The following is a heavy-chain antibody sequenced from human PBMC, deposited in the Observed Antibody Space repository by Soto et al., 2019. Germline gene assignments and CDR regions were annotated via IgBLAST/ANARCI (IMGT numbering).Heavy chain of an antibody. D-gene: IGHD3-3*01. J-gene: IGHJ4*02. CDR3: ARGGVSTRTFDD. CDR2: IYPSDSDT. V-gene: IGHV5-51*01. CDR1: GHNFAGYW. Sequence: PGAFMTISNKGSGHNFAGYWIAWMRQMPGKGLELMGIIYPSDSDTRYRPSFQGQVTISADKSISSAYLQWSSLRASDTAMYYCARGGVSTRTFDDWGQGTPGTVS.